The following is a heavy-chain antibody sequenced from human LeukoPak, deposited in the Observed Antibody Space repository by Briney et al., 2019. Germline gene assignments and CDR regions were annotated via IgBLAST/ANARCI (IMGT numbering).Heavy chain of an antibody. CDR3: ARDTRYFDWLLTSYGMDV. CDR1: GFTFSSYA. D-gene: IGHD3-9*01. CDR2: ISGSGGST. V-gene: IGHV3-23*01. J-gene: IGHJ6*02. Sequence: GGSLRLSCAASGFTFSSYAMSWVRQAPGKGLEWVSAISGSGGSTYYADSVKGRFTISRDNSKNTLYLQMNSLRAEDTAVYYCARDTRYFDWLLTSYGMDVWGQGTTVTVSS.